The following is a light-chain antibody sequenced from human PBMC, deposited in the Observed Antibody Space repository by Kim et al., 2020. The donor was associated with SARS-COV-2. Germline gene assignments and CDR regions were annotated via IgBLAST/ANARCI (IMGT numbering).Light chain of an antibody. CDR3: NSRDSSGNHLV. CDR1: SLRSYY. Sequence: ALGQTVRITCQGDSLRSYYASWYQQKPGQAPVLVIYGKNNRPSGIPDRFSGSSSGNTASLTITGAQAKDEADYYCNSRDSSGNHLVFGTGTKVTVL. J-gene: IGLJ1*01. CDR2: GKN. V-gene: IGLV3-19*01.